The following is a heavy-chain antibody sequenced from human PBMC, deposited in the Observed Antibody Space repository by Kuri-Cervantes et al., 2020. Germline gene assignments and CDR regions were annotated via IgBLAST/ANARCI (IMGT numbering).Heavy chain of an antibody. Sequence: SGPTLVKPTQTLTLTCTFSGFSLSTSGMRVSWLRQPPGKALEWLARIDWDDDKFYSTSLETRLTISKDTSKNQVVLTMTNMDPVDTATYYCAHTRHIVVVPAAPAFDYWGQGTLVTVSS. V-gene: IGHV2-70*04. CDR3: AHTRHIVVVPAAPAFDY. CDR2: IDWDDDK. J-gene: IGHJ4*02. D-gene: IGHD2-2*01. CDR1: GFSLSTSGMR.